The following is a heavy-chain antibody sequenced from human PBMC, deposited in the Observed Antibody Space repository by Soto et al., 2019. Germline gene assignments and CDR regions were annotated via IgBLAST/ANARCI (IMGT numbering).Heavy chain of an antibody. CDR3: ARLGAFYQALDS. CDR2: IYYAGTT. D-gene: IGHD2-2*01. J-gene: IGHJ4*02. Sequence: QVQLQESGPGLVKPSETLSLRCSVSGASLSPNYWSWFRQPPGKGLQWIGYIYYAGTTTYNPPPKVRLPISLNTSKHEVSVELTSVTAADTAVYYCARLGAFYQALDSCGQGALVTVSS. CDR1: GASLSPNY. V-gene: IGHV4-59*08.